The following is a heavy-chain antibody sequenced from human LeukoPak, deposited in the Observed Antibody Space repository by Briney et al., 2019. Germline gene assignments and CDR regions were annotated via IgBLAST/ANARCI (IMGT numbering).Heavy chain of an antibody. CDR3: ARDRDDFWSGSTVGAFDI. J-gene: IGHJ3*02. Sequence: ASVKVSCKASGYTFTSYGISWVRQAPGQGLEWMGWISAYNGNTNYAQKLQGRVTMTTDTSTSTAYMELRSLRSDDTAVYYCARDRDDFWSGSTVGAFDIWGQGTMVTVSS. D-gene: IGHD3-3*01. V-gene: IGHV1-18*01. CDR2: ISAYNGNT. CDR1: GYTFTSYG.